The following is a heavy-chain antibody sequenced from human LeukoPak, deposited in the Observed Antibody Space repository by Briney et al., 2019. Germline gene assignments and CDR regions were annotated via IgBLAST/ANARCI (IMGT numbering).Heavy chain of an antibody. CDR1: GGSISSYY. Sequence: PSETLSLTCTVSGGSISSYYWSWIRQPAGKGLECIGRVDSSGSTNYNPSLKSRVTMSIDTSKNQFSLKLTSVTAADTAVYYCARVALDIVVVPAAIGWFDPWGQGTLVTVSS. CDR3: ARVALDIVVVPAAIGWFDP. D-gene: IGHD2-2*03. CDR2: VDSSGST. V-gene: IGHV4-4*07. J-gene: IGHJ5*02.